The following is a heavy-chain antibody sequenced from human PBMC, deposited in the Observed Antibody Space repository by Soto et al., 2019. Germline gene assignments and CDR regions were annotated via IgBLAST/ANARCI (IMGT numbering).Heavy chain of an antibody. V-gene: IGHV3-30-3*01. D-gene: IGHD3-3*01. CDR3: ARGYVSDDDFWR. J-gene: IGHJ4*02. CDR1: GFTFSSYA. CDR2: ISYDGSNK. Sequence: QVQLVESGGGVVQPGRSLRLSCAASGFTFSSYAMHWVHQAPGKGLEWVAVISYDGSNKYYADSVKGRFTISRDNSKNTLYLQMNSLRAEDTAVYYCARGYVSDDDFWRWGQGTLVTVSS.